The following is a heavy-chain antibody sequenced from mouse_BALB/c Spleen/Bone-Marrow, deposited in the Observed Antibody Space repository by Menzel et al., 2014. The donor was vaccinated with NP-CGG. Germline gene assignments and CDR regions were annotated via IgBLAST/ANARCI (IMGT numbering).Heavy chain of an antibody. CDR3: ARTYYDYDWFAY. J-gene: IGHJ3*01. D-gene: IGHD2-4*01. V-gene: IGHV1-69*02. Sequence: QVQLQQSGVEFGKPGASVKLSCKASGYTFTSYWMHWVKQRPGQGLEWIGEIDPSDSYTKYNQNFKGKATLTVDKSSSTAYMQLSSLTSEDSAVYYCARTYYDYDWFAYWGQGTLVTVSA. CDR1: GYTFTSYW. CDR2: IDPSDSYT.